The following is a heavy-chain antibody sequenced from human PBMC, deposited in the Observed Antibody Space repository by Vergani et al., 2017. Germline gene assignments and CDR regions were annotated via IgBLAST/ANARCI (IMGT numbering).Heavy chain of an antibody. D-gene: IGHD2-2*01. CDR3: AEHSEGVVPAALDY. CDR1: GFTVSSNY. CDR2: IYSGGST. Sequence: EVQLVESGGGLVQPGGSLRLSCAASGFTVSSNYMSWVRQAPGKGLEWVSVIYSGGSTYYADSVKGRFTISRQNSKNTLYHQMNSLRAEDTAVYYCAEHSEGVVPAALDYWGQGTLVTVSS. V-gene: IGHV3-53*04. J-gene: IGHJ4*02.